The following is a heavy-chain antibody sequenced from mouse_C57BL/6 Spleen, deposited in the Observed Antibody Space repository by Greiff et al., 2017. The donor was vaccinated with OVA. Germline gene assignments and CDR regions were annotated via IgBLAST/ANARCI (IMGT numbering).Heavy chain of an antibody. CDR1: GYTFTSYG. CDR3: AREGFFDY. J-gene: IGHJ2*01. Sequence: VHLVESGAELARPGASVKLSCKASGYTFTSYGISWVKQSPGQGLEWIGEIYTSSGDTNYNEKFKGKATLTAAKSYSTAYMELRSLTSADSAVYFCAREGFFDYWGQGTTLTVSS. V-gene: IGHV1-81*01. CDR2: IYTSSGDT.